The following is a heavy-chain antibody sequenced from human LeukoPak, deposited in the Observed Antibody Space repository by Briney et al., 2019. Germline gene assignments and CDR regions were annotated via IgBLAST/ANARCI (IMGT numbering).Heavy chain of an antibody. CDR1: GFTFSSYS. CDR2: ISSSSSTI. V-gene: IGHV3-48*01. CDR3: ARDLDY. Sequence: PGGSLRLSCAASGFTFSSYSMNWVRQAPGKGLEWVSYISSSSSTIYYADSVKGRFTISRDNSKNTLYLQMGSLRAEDMAVYYCARDLDYWGQGTLVTVSS. J-gene: IGHJ4*02.